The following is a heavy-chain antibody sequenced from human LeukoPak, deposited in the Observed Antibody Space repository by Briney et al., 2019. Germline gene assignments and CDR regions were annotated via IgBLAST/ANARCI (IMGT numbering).Heavy chain of an antibody. V-gene: IGHV3-7*03. D-gene: IGHD2-8*01. CDR2: IYQDGSKK. Sequence: GGSLRLSCAASGFMFSNYRMNWVRQAPGKGLEWVANIYQDGSKKNYVDSVKGRFTISRDNAKNSLYLQMNSLRAEDTAVYYCACTNTLDVWGKGATVTVSS. J-gene: IGHJ6*04. CDR3: ACTNTLDV. CDR1: GFMFSNYR.